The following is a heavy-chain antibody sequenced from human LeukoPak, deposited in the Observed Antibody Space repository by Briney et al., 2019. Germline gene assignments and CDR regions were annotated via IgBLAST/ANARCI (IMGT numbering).Heavy chain of an antibody. CDR1: GFTFDTYA. Sequence: GGSLRLSCAASGFTFDTYAMSWIRPAPGKGLEWVSGLSGSGGSTYYADSVKGRFTISRDNAKNTLYLQMNSLRAEDTAVYYCAKGRCSGGSCYGRGFDYWGQGTLVTVSS. D-gene: IGHD2-15*01. J-gene: IGHJ4*02. CDR3: AKGRCSGGSCYGRGFDY. CDR2: LSGSGGST. V-gene: IGHV3-23*01.